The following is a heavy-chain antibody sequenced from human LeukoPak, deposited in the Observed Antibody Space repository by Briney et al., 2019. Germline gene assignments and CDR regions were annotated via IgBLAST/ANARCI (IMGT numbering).Heavy chain of an antibody. CDR1: GGSISTFY. J-gene: IGHJ4*02. V-gene: IGHV4-4*07. Sequence: PSETLSLTCTVSGGSISTFYWSWIRQPAGKGLEWIGHIYTRGSTNYNPSLKSRVTMSVDTSKNQFSLKLSSVTAADTAVYYCAREGGPYGDLDYWGQGTLVTVSS. D-gene: IGHD4-17*01. CDR3: AREGGPYGDLDY. CDR2: IYTRGST.